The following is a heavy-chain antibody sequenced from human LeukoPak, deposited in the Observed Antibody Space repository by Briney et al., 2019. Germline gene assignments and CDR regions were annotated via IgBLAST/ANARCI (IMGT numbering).Heavy chain of an antibody. Sequence: PGGSLRLSCAASGFAFSSYAMHWVRQAPGKGLEYVSAISSNGGSTYYANSVKGRFTISRDNSKNTLHLQMGSLRAEDMAVYYCARSSGYSDYWGQGTLVTVSS. CDR2: ISSNGGST. CDR3: ARSSGYSDY. D-gene: IGHD3-22*01. V-gene: IGHV3-64*01. J-gene: IGHJ4*02. CDR1: GFAFSSYA.